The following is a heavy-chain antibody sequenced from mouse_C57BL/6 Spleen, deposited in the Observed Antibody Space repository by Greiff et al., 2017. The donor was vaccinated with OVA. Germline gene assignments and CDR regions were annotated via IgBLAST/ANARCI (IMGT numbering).Heavy chain of an antibody. CDR1: GYTFTSYW. D-gene: IGHD2-5*01. V-gene: IGHV1-55*01. Sequence: QVQLQQPGAELVKPGASVKMSCKASGYTFTSYWITWVKQRPGQGREWIGDIYPGSGSTNYNEKFKSKATLTVDTSSSTAYMQLSSLTSEDSAVYYCARQHYSNAWFAYWGQGTLVTVSA. CDR2: IYPGSGST. J-gene: IGHJ3*01. CDR3: ARQHYSNAWFAY.